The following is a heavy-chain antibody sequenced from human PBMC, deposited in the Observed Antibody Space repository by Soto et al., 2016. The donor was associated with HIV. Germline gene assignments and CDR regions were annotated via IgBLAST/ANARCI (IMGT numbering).Heavy chain of an antibody. CDR2: IIPVFGTA. CDR3: ASQAAHHFPQEARY. V-gene: IGHV1-69*13. J-gene: IGHJ4*02. Sequence: QVQLVQSGAEVKKPGSSVKVPCKTSGGIFSSYGISWVRQAPGQGLEWMGTIIPVFGTANYAQNFQGRVTITADESTRTAYIELSSLRSEDTAVYYCASQAAHHFPQEARYWGQGTLGHRLL. CDR1: GGIFSSYG.